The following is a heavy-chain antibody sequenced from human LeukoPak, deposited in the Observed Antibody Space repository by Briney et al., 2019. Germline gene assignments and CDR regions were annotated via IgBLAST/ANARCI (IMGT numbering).Heavy chain of an antibody. Sequence: PGGSLRLSCVGSGFTFSSYSMNWVRQAPGKGLEWVSYISGTSNTIYYDDSVKGRFTVSRDNAKFSLYLQMNSLRADDTAVYYCARGVDYWGQGTLVTVSS. CDR2: ISGTSNTI. CDR1: GFTFSSYS. J-gene: IGHJ4*02. CDR3: ARGVDY. V-gene: IGHV3-48*01.